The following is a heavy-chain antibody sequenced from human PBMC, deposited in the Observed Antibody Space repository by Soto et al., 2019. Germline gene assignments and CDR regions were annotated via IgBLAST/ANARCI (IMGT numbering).Heavy chain of an antibody. CDR3: ARGRSRSPFGYSYGYGRDY. Sequence: QVQLQQWGAGLLKPSETLSLTCAVYGGSFSGYYWSWIRQPPGKGLEWIGEINHSGSTNYNPSLKSRVTISVDTSKNQFSLKLSSVTAADTAVYYCARGRSRSPFGYSYGYGRDYWGQGTLVTVSS. J-gene: IGHJ4*02. CDR1: GGSFSGYY. V-gene: IGHV4-34*01. CDR2: INHSGST. D-gene: IGHD5-18*01.